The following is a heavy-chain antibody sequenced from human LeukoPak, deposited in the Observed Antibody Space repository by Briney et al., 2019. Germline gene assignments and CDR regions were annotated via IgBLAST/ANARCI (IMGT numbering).Heavy chain of an antibody. J-gene: IGHJ4*02. V-gene: IGHV3-48*01. D-gene: IGHD5-18*01. CDR3: ARPMGYSYGPVEY. CDR1: GFTFSSYS. Sequence: GGSLRLSCVGSGFTFSSYSMNWVRQAPGEGLEWVSYITTSSSTMYYADSVKGRFTISRDNAKNSLYLQMNSLRAEDTAVYYCARPMGYSYGPVEYWGQGALVTVSS. CDR2: ITTSSSTM.